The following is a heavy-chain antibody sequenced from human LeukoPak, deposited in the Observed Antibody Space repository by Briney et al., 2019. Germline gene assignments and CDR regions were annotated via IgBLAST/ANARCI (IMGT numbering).Heavy chain of an antibody. CDR2: IYWNDDK. D-gene: IGHD3-22*01. CDR1: GFSLSTSGVG. Sequence: SGPTLVNPTQTLTLTCTFSGFSLSTSGVGVGWIRQPPGKALEWLALIYWNDDKRYSPSLKSRLTITKDTSKNQVVLTMTNMDPVETATYYCAHLDYYDSSGYYSNLHNWFDPWGQGTLVTVSS. CDR3: AHLDYYDSSGYYSNLHNWFDP. V-gene: IGHV2-5*01. J-gene: IGHJ5*02.